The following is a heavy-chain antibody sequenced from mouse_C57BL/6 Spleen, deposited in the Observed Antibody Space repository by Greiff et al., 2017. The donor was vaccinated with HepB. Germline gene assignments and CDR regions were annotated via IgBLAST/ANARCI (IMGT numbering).Heavy chain of an antibody. CDR2: IHPNSGST. V-gene: IGHV1-64*01. CDR3: ARDYYGSSWYFDV. Sequence: QVQLKQPGAELVKPGASVKLSCKASGYTFTSYWMHWVKQRPGQGLEWIGMIHPNSGSTNYNEKFKSKATLTVDKSSSTSYMQLSSLTSEDSAVYYSARDYYGSSWYFDVWGTGTTVTVSS. CDR1: GYTFTSYW. D-gene: IGHD1-1*01. J-gene: IGHJ1*03.